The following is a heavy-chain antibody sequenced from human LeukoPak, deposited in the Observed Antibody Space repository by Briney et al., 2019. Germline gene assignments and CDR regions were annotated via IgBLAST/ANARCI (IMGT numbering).Heavy chain of an antibody. CDR2: IYSGGGT. CDR1: GFTVSNTY. V-gene: IGHV3-53*01. J-gene: IGHJ4*02. CDR3: ARGHYDILTGSIPPPDY. Sequence: GGSLRLSCAASGFTVSNTYMSWVRQAPGKGLEWVSLIYSGGGTYSADSVKGRFTISRDISKNTLYLQMNSLRAEDTAVYYCARGHYDILTGSIPPPDYWGQGTLVTVSS. D-gene: IGHD3-9*01.